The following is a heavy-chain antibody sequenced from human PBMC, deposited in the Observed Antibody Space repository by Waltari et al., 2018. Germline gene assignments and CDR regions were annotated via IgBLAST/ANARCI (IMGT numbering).Heavy chain of an antibody. D-gene: IGHD3-10*01. V-gene: IGHV4-38-2*02. CDR3: ASGGVGGEESMFDY. CDR2: IYHSGRT. J-gene: IGHJ4*02. Sequence: QVQLQESGPGLVKPSETLSLTCTVSGYSISSGYYWGWIRQPPGKGLEWIGSIYHSGRTYYNPSLKSRVTISVDTSKNQFSLKLSSVTAADTAVYYCASGGVGGEESMFDYWGQGTLVTVSS. CDR1: GYSISSGYY.